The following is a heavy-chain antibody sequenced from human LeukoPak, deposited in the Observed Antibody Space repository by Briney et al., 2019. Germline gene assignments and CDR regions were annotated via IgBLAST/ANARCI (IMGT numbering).Heavy chain of an antibody. Sequence: GGSLRLSCAASGFTFSTYSMNWVRQAPGKGLEWVSYISDTSSAIYYADSVKGRFTISRDTAKNSLYLQMNSLRAKDTAVYYCAELGITMIGGVWGKGTTVTISS. CDR3: AELGITMIGGV. D-gene: IGHD3-10*02. V-gene: IGHV3-48*01. CDR2: ISDTSSAI. J-gene: IGHJ6*04. CDR1: GFTFSTYS.